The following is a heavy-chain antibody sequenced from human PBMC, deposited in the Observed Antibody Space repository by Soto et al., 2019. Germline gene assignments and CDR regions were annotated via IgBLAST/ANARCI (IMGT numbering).Heavy chain of an antibody. CDR2: ISGSGGST. CDR3: AKVGIVVVPAAPNYDY. CDR1: GFTFSSYA. Sequence: GGSLSLSCAASGFTFSSYAMSWVRQAPGKGLEWVSAISGSGGSTYYADSVKGRFTISRDNSKNTLYLQMNSLRAEDTAVYYCAKVGIVVVPAAPNYDYWGQGTLVTVSS. D-gene: IGHD2-2*03. V-gene: IGHV3-23*01. J-gene: IGHJ4*02.